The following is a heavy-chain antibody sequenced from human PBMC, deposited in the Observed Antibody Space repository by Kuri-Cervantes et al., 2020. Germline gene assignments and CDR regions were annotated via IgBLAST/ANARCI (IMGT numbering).Heavy chain of an antibody. V-gene: IGHV3-13*01. CDR2: IGTAGDT. Sequence: GGSLRLSCAASGFTFSSYDMHWVRQATGKGLEWVSAIGTAGDTYYPGSVKGRFTISSENAKNSLYLQMNSLRAGDTAVYYCARGLKYSSSWFESVAGGGWGTYYYYGMDVWGQGTTVTVSS. CDR3: ARGLKYSSSWFESVAGGGWGTYYYYGMDV. J-gene: IGHJ6*02. CDR1: GFTFSSYD. D-gene: IGHD6-13*01.